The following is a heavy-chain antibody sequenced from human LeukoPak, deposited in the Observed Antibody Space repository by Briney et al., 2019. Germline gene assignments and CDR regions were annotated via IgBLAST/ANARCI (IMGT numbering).Heavy chain of an antibody. Sequence: GASVKVSCKASGGTFSSYAISWVRQAPGQGLEWMGGIIPIFGTANYAQKFQGRVTITADKSTSTAYMELSSLRSEDTAVYYCARAPNYYDSSGYITRHLDYWGQGTLVTVSS. CDR3: ARAPNYYDSSGYITRHLDY. D-gene: IGHD3-22*01. V-gene: IGHV1-69*06. CDR1: GGTFSSYA. CDR2: IIPIFGTA. J-gene: IGHJ4*02.